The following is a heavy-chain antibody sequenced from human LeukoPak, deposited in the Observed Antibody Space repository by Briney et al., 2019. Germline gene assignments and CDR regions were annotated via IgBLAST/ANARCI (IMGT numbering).Heavy chain of an antibody. D-gene: IGHD3-3*01. CDR2: IKQDGSEK. J-gene: IGHJ6*03. CDR3: ARDWDDFWSGYSSSYYYYMDV. V-gene: IGHV3-7*01. Sequence: SGGSLRLSCAASGFTFSSYWMSWVRQAPGKGLEWVANIKQDGSEKYYVDSVKGRFTISRDNAKNSLYLQMNSLRAEDTAVYYCARDWDDFWSGYSSSYYYYMDVWGKGTTVTVSS. CDR1: GFTFSSYW.